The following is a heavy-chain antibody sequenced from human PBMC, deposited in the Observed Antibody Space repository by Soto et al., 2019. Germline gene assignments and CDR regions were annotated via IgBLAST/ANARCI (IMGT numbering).Heavy chain of an antibody. CDR2: ISHDGSEK. CDR1: GFTFRNYG. J-gene: IGHJ4*02. Sequence: QVQLVESGGGVVRPGRSLRLTCAASGFTFRNYGMHWVRQAPGKGLEWVAVISHDGSEKYYSDSMKGRFIISRDNSENTLFLNMNSLKPEDTAVYYCAKENQHLVHDYWGQGTLVTVSS. CDR3: AKENQHLVHDY. V-gene: IGHV3-30*18. D-gene: IGHD6-13*01.